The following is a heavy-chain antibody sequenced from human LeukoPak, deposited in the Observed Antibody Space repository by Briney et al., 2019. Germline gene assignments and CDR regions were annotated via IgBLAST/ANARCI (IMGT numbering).Heavy chain of an antibody. Sequence: ASVKVSCKASGYTFSSYYMHWVRQAPGEGLEWMGIINPSAGSTNYAQKFQGRVTMTRDTSISTAYMELNRLRSDDTAVYYCARDQDGDYFDYWGQGTLVTVSS. CDR1: GYTFSSYY. J-gene: IGHJ4*02. CDR2: INPSAGST. CDR3: ARDQDGDYFDY. V-gene: IGHV1-46*01. D-gene: IGHD4-17*01.